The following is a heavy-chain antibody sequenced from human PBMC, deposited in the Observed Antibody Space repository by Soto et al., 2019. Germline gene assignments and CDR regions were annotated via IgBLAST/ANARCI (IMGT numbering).Heavy chain of an antibody. CDR2: ISYAGSNK. V-gene: IGHV3-30-3*01. CDR1: GFTFSSYA. D-gene: IGHD1-26*01. CDR3: AREELLGVYYFDY. J-gene: IGHJ4*02. Sequence: QVQLVESGGGVVQPGRSLRLSCAASGFTFSSYAMHWVRQAPGKGLEWVAVISYAGSNKYYADSVKGRFTISRDNSKNTLYLQMNSLRAEDTAVYYCAREELLGVYYFDYWGQGTLVTVSA.